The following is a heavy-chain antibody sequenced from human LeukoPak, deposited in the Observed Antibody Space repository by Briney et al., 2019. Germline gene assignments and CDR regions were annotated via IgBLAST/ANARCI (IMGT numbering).Heavy chain of an antibody. CDR2: INPNSGGT. V-gene: IGHV1-2*02. CDR3: ARAPSSAVRAFDI. J-gene: IGHJ3*02. D-gene: IGHD6-6*01. CDR1: GYTFTGYY. Sequence: ASVKVSCKASGYTFTGYYMHWVRQAPGQGLEWMGWINPNSGGTNYAQKFQGRVTMTRDTSISTACMELSRLRSDDTAVYYCARAPSSAVRAFDIWGQGTMVTVSS.